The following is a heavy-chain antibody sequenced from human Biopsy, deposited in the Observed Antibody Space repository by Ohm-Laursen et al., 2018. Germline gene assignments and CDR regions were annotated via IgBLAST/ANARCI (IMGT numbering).Heavy chain of an antibody. CDR1: GFMFSASL. Sequence: SLRLSCSAPGFMFSASLMSWVRQAPGKGLEWVANINPAGSVKYFADSVRGRFTISRDNDKNALYLQMNSLRLEDSGFYYCAKGSEQLQDAGGVDAWGQGTLVTVSS. J-gene: IGHJ5*02. CDR3: AKGSEQLQDAGGVDA. V-gene: IGHV3-7*03. CDR2: INPAGSVK. D-gene: IGHD1/OR15-1a*01.